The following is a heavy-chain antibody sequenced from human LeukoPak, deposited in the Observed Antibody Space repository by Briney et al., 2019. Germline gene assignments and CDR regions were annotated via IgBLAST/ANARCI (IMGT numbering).Heavy chain of an antibody. CDR2: IYYSGST. V-gene: IGHV4-30-4*07. CDR3: ARVRNIVASHRYWFDP. D-gene: IGHD5-12*01. CDR1: GGSISSGGYS. Sequence: SETLSLTCAVSGGSISSGGYSWSWIRQPPGKGLEWIGYIYYSGSTYYNPSLKSRVTISVDTSKNQFSLKLSSVTAADTAVYYCARVRNIVASHRYWFDPWGQGTLVTVSS. J-gene: IGHJ5*02.